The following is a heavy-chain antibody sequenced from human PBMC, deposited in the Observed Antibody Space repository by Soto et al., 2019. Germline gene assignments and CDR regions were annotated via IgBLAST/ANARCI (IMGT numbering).Heavy chain of an antibody. J-gene: IGHJ1*01. Sequence: GGSLRLSCAASGFTFSSYSMNWVRQAPGKGLEWVSSISSSSSYIYYADSVKGRFTISRDNAKNSLYLQMNSLRAEDTAVYYCARDMVTRYCTNGVCYTEYFKHWGQGTLVTVSS. CDR3: ARDMVTRYCTNGVCYTEYFKH. CDR2: ISSSSSYI. CDR1: GFTFSSYS. D-gene: IGHD2-8*01. V-gene: IGHV3-21*01.